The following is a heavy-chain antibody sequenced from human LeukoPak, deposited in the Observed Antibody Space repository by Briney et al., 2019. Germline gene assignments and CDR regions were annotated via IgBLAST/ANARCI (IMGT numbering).Heavy chain of an antibody. D-gene: IGHD1-1*01. V-gene: IGHV3-72*01. CDR1: GFTFSDHY. CDR2: TRNKAYSYTT. Sequence: GRSLRLSCAASGFTFSDHYMDWVRQAPGKGLEWVARTRNKAYSYTTEYAASVKGRFTISRDDSRNSLFLQMTSLKTEDTAVYYCSRVHDITWDDSYFDCWGQGTLVTVSS. J-gene: IGHJ4*02. CDR3: SRVHDITWDDSYFDC.